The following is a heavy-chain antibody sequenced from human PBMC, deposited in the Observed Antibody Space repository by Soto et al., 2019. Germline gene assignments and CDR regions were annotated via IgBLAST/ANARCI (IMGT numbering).Heavy chain of an antibody. Sequence: SETLSLTCTVSGGSISSSSYYWGCIRQPPGKGLEWIGSIYYSGSTYYNPSLKSRVTISVDTSKNQFSLKLSSVTAADTAVYYCARSAELWFGTYYYYYGMDVWGQGTTVTVSS. CDR3: ARSAELWFGTYYYYYGMDV. J-gene: IGHJ6*02. V-gene: IGHV4-39*01. CDR2: IYYSGST. CDR1: GGSISSSSYY. D-gene: IGHD3-10*01.